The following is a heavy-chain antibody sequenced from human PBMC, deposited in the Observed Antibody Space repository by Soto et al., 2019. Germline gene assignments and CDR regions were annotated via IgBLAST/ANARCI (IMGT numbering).Heavy chain of an antibody. V-gene: IGHV1-8*01. CDR2: LNLNSGNT. CDR1: GYTFTSYD. Sequence: ASVKVSCKASGYTFTSYDINWVRQATGQGLEWMGWLNLNSGNTGYAQNFQGIFTMTRNTSISTAYMELSSLRSEDTSVYYCARGPGSWYYYYMDVWGKGTTVTVSS. D-gene: IGHD6-13*01. J-gene: IGHJ6*03. CDR3: ARGPGSWYYYYMDV.